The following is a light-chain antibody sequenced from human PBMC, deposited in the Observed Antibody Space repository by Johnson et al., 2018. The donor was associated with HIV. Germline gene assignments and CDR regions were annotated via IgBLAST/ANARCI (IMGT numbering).Light chain of an antibody. J-gene: IGLJ1*01. CDR3: GTWDSSPSVDYV. V-gene: IGLV1-51*01. CDR2: DNN. Sequence: QSVLTQPPSVSAAPGQKVTISCSGSSSNIGNNYVSWYQQIPGTAPKLLIDDNNKRPSWIPDRFSGSKSGTSATLGITGLQTGDEADYFCGTWDSSPSVDYVFGTGTKVTVL. CDR1: SSNIGNNY.